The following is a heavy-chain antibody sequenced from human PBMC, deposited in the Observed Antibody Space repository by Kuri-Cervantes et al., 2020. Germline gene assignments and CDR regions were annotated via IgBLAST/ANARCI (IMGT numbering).Heavy chain of an antibody. V-gene: IGHV4-39*01. J-gene: IGHJ4*02. D-gene: IGHD3-10*01. CDR1: GGSISSSSYY. Sequence: GSLRLSCTVSGGSISSSSYYWGWIRQPPGKGLEWIGSIYYSGSTYYNPYLKSRVTISVDTSKNQFSLKLSSVTAADTAVYYCARLLYYYAEDYWGQGTLVTVSS. CDR2: IYYSGST. CDR3: ARLLYYYAEDY.